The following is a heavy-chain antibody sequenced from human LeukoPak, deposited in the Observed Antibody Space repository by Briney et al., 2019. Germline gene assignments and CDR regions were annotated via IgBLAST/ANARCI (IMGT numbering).Heavy chain of an antibody. D-gene: IGHD6-19*01. CDR2: MNPNSGNT. J-gene: IGHJ4*02. Sequence: GASVKVSCKASGYTFTNYDINWVRQATGQGLEWMGWMNPNSGNTGYAQKFQGRVTMTRNTSISTAYMELSSLRSEDTAVYYCARLRAGEGGFDYWGQGTLVTVSS. CDR1: GYTFTNYD. CDR3: ARLRAGEGGFDY. V-gene: IGHV1-8*01.